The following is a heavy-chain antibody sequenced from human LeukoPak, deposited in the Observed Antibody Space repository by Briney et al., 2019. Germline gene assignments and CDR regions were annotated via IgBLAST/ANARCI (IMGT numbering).Heavy chain of an antibody. CDR2: ISGSGGST. J-gene: IGHJ4*02. D-gene: IGHD1-26*01. CDR3: EKDQKWGSPHYFDK. V-gene: IGHV3-23*01. Sequence: GGSLRLSCAASGFTFSSYAMSWVRQAPGKGLEWVSAISGSGGSTYYADSVKGRFTISRDNSKNTLYLQMNSLRAEDTAVYYREKDQKWGSPHYFDKWGRGILVTVSP. CDR1: GFTFSSYA.